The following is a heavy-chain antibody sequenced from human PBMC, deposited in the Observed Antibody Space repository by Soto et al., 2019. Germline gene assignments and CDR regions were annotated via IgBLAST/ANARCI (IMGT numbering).Heavy chain of an antibody. CDR3: ARDKASLDRGYSYGIV. D-gene: IGHD5-18*01. V-gene: IGHV3-21*01. CDR2: ISSSSSYI. CDR1: GFTFSSYS. J-gene: IGHJ4*02. Sequence: EVQLVESGGGLVKPGGSLRLSCAASGFTFSSYSMNWVRQAPGKGLEWVSFISSSSSYIYYADSVKGRFTISRDNAKNSLYLQMNSLRAEDTAVYYCARDKASLDRGYSYGIVWGQGTLVTVSS.